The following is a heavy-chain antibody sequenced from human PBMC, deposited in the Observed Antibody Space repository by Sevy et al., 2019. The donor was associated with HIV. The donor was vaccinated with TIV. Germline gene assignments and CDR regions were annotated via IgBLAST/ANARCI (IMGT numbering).Heavy chain of an antibody. CDR3: AREYSGYDYGAFDI. Sequence: GESLKISCAASGFTFSSYAMHWVRQAPGKGLEYVSAISSNGGSTYYANSVKGRFTISRDNSKNTLYLQMGSLRAEDMAVYYCAREYSGYDYGAFDIWGQGTMVTVSS. J-gene: IGHJ3*02. CDR1: GFTFSSYA. D-gene: IGHD5-12*01. CDR2: ISSNGGST. V-gene: IGHV3-64*01.